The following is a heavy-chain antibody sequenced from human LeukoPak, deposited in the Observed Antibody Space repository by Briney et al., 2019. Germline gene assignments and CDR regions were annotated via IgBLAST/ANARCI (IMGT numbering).Heavy chain of an antibody. CDR1: GGTFSSYA. J-gene: IGHJ4*02. CDR3: ATSWGLGYCTNGVCYAFDY. V-gene: IGHV1-69*05. D-gene: IGHD2-8*01. CDR2: IIPIFGTA. Sequence: ASVKVSCKASGGTFSSYAISWVRQAPGQGLEWMGGIIPIFGTANYAQKFQGRVTITTGESTSTAYMELSSLRSEDTAVYYCATSWGLGYCTNGVCYAFDYWGQGTLVTVSS.